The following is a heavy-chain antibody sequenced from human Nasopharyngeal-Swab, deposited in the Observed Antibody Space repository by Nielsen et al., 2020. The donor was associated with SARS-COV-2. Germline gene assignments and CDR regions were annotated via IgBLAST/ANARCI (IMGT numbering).Heavy chain of an antibody. Sequence: GGSLRLSCAASGFTFSSYSMNWVRQAPGKGLEWVSSISSSSSYIYYADSVKGRSTISRDNAKNSLYLQMNSLRAEDTAVYYCAATLWFGELPDYWGQGTLVTVSS. V-gene: IGHV3-21*01. J-gene: IGHJ4*02. CDR3: AATLWFGELPDY. CDR2: ISSSSSYI. CDR1: GFTFSSYS. D-gene: IGHD3-10*01.